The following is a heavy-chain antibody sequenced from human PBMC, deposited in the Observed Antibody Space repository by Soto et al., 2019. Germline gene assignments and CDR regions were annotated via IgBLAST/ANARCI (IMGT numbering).Heavy chain of an antibody. CDR2: ISGSGDST. D-gene: IGHD6-13*01. J-gene: IGHJ4*02. CDR3: AKSYSSNWYDYFDY. V-gene: IGHV3-23*01. CDR1: GFTFSSYA. Sequence: GGSLRLSCAASGFTFSSYAMSWVRQAPGKGLEWVSAISGSGDSTYYAVSVKGRFTISRDTSKNTLYLQMDSLRAEDTALYYCAKSYSSNWYDYFDYWGQGTLVTVSS.